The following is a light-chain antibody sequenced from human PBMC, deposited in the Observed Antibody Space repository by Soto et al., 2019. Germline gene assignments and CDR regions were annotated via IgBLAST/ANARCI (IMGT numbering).Light chain of an antibody. CDR1: QTISNY. Sequence: DIQMTQSPSTLSASVGDRVTITCRASQTISNYLIWYQQRPGKAPKLLIYRSSILQNGVPSRFSGSGSGTEFTLTISSLQPDDFATYYCQQYYIYATFGQGTRVEI. CDR3: QQYYIYAT. V-gene: IGKV1-5*03. CDR2: RSS. J-gene: IGKJ1*01.